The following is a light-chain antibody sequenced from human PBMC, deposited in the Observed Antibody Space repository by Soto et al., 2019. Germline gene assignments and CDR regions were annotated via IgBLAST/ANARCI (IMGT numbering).Light chain of an antibody. Sequence: DIVMTQSPDSLAVSLGERATISCKSSQSVFSSSSSANHLAWFQHKPGQPPKLLISRASTRASGVPDRFSGSGSGTDYTLTISRLQAEDVAVYYCHQYYRTPWTFGQGTKVDIK. V-gene: IGKV4-1*01. CDR2: RAS. J-gene: IGKJ1*01. CDR3: HQYYRTPWT. CDR1: QSVFSSSSSANH.